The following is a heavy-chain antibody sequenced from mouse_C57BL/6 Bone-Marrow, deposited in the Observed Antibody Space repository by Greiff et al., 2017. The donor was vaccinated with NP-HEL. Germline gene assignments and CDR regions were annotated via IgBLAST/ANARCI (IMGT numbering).Heavy chain of an antibody. Sequence: EVQLQQSGTVLARPGASVKMSCKTSGYTFTSYWMHWVNQRPGQGLEWIGAIYPGNSDPRYHQQFKGKAKLTAVTSASTAYMELSSLTNEDSAVYYGTNRLAWFAYWGQGTLVTVSA. CDR3: TNRLAWFAY. CDR1: GYTFTSYW. CDR2: IYPGNSDP. V-gene: IGHV1-5*01. J-gene: IGHJ3*01.